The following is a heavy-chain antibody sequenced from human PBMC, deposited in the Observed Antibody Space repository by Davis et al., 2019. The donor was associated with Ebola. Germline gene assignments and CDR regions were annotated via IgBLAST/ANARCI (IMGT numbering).Heavy chain of an antibody. CDR3: AKGGYQLLHDY. D-gene: IGHD4-11*01. CDR1: GFTFSSYW. J-gene: IGHJ4*02. V-gene: IGHV3-74*01. CDR2: IITDGTTT. Sequence: GESLKISCAASGFTFSSYWMHWVRQAPGKGLVWVSRIITDGTTTNYADSVKGRFTISRDNSKNTLYLQMNSLRVEDTAMYYCAKGGYQLLHDYWGQGTLVTVSS.